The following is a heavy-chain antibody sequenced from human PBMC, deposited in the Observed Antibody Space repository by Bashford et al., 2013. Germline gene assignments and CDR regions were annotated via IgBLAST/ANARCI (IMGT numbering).Heavy chain of an antibody. CDR3: ARRITIFGVVTDY. J-gene: IGHJ4*02. Sequence: SETLSLTCTVSGGSISSYYWSWIRQPPGKGLEWIGYIYYSGSTNYNPSLKSRVTISVDTSKNQFSLKLSSVTAADTAVYYCARRITIFGVVTDYWGQGTLVTVSS. V-gene: IGHV4-59*12. D-gene: IGHD3-3*01. CDR2: IYYSGST. CDR1: GGSISSYY.